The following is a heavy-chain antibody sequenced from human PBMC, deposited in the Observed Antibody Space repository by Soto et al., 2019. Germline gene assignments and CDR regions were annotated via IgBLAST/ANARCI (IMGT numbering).Heavy chain of an antibody. CDR1: GYAFTTDG. CDR2: ISAHNDNT. J-gene: IGHJ4*02. Sequence: QVHLVQSGAEVKKPGASVKVSCTVSGYAFTTDGITWVRQAPGQGHEGMGWISAHNDNTNYAQTLQGKVTVTRDTSTSTASMELGSLRSDDTAVYYCARGRYGDYWGQGAMVTVSS. D-gene: IGHD1-1*01. CDR3: ARGRYGDY. V-gene: IGHV1-18*01.